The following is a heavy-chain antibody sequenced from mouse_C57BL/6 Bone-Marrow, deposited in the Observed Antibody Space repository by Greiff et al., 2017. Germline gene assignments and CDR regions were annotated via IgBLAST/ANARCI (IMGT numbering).Heavy chain of an antibody. V-gene: IGHV14-2*01. D-gene: IGHD1-1*01. CDR2: IDPEDGET. J-gene: IGHJ2*01. CDR3: ARRAFYYYGSSQYYFDY. CDR1: GFNIKDYY. Sequence: VQLQQSGAELVKPGASVKLSCTASGFNIKDYYMHWVKQRTEQGLEWIGRIDPEDGETKYAPKFQGKATITADTSSNTAYMQLSSLTSEETAFYYCARRAFYYYGSSQYYFDYWGQGTTLTVSS.